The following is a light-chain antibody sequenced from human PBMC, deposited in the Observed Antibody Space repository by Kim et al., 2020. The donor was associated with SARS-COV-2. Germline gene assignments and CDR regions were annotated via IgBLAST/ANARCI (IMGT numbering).Light chain of an antibody. Sequence: PWERATLSCRASQSVSGTYLAWYQQKPGQAPRLLIYGASSRATGIPDRFSGSGSGTDFTLTINRLEPEDFAVYYCQQYDSSSRWTFGQGTKVDIK. CDR2: GAS. CDR3: QQYDSSSRWT. J-gene: IGKJ1*01. V-gene: IGKV3-20*01. CDR1: QSVSGTY.